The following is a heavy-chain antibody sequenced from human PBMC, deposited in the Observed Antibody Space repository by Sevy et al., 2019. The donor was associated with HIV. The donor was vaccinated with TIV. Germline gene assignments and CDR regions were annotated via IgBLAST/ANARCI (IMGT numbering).Heavy chain of an antibody. CDR1: GFTFSNYA. Sequence: GGSLRLSCAASGFTFSNYAMSWVRQAPGKGLEWVSSISRSGSSTDYADSVKGRFTISRDNSMNTLYLQMNSLRAEDTAVYYCAKVDVVLADADYGLDVWGQGTTVTVSS. D-gene: IGHD2-2*01. V-gene: IGHV3-23*01. J-gene: IGHJ6*02. CDR2: ISRSGSST. CDR3: AKVDVVLADADYGLDV.